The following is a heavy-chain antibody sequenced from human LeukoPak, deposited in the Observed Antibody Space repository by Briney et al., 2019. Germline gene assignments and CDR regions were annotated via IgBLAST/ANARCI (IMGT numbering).Heavy chain of an antibody. CDR3: ARVAAVAGNSWFDP. CDR1: GGTFSSYA. CDR2: IIPIFGTA. Sequence: SVKVSCKASGGTFSSYAISWARQAPGQGLEWMGGIIPIFGTANYAQKFQGRVTITADESTSTAYMELSSLRSEDTAVYYCARVAAVAGNSWFDPWGQGTLVTVSS. D-gene: IGHD6-19*01. V-gene: IGHV1-69*13. J-gene: IGHJ5*02.